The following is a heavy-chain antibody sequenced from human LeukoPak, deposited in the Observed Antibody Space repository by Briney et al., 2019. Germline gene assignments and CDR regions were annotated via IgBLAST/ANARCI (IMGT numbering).Heavy chain of an antibody. CDR2: ISGSGGST. Sequence: GGSLRLSCAASGFTFSSYAMSWARQAPGKGLEWVSAISGSGGSTYYADSVKGRFTISRDNSKNTLYLQMNSLRAEDTAVYYCAKVSDCSGGSCYFIEFDYWGQGTLVTVSS. V-gene: IGHV3-23*01. J-gene: IGHJ4*02. CDR1: GFTFSSYA. CDR3: AKVSDCSGGSCYFIEFDY. D-gene: IGHD2-15*01.